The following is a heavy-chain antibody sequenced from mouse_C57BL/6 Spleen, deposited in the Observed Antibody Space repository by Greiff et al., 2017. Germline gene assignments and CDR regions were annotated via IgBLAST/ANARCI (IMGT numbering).Heavy chain of an antibody. CDR2: IDPSDSYT. V-gene: IGHV1-59*01. J-gene: IGHJ1*03. CDR3: ARDYYGSSYRWYFDV. D-gene: IGHD1-1*01. CDR1: GYTFTSYW. Sequence: QVQLQQPGAELVRPGTSVKLSCKASGYTFTSYWMHWVKQRPGQGLEWIGVIDPSDSYTNYTHKFKGQATLTVDTSSSTAYMQLSSLTSEDSAVYYGARDYYGSSYRWYFDVWGTGTTVTVSS.